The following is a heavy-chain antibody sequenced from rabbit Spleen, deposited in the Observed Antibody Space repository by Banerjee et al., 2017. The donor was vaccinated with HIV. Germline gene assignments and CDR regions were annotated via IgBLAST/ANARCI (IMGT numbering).Heavy chain of an antibody. J-gene: IGHJ6*01. V-gene: IGHV1S40*01. CDR2: IEGGSSGRT. Sequence: QSLEESGGDLVKPGASLTLTCTASGVSFSNNQYMCWVRQAPGKGLEWIACIEGGSSGRTYYASWAKGRFTISKTSSTTVTLQMTSLTAADTATYFCARDTASSFSSYGMDLWGPGTLVTVS. CDR1: GVSFSNNQY. D-gene: IGHD8-1*01. CDR3: ARDTASSFSSYGMDL.